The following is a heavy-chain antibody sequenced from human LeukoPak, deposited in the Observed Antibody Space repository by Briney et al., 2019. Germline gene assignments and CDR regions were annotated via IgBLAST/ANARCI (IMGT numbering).Heavy chain of an antibody. Sequence: ASVKVSCKAFGYTFTSDYVHWGRQAPGQRREGLGVISPSGGSTSYAQKFQGRVTLTRDMSTSTDYLELSSLRSEDTAVYYCARDNSVRDEAWWFTPWGQGTLVTVSS. CDR2: ISPSGGST. CDR1: GYTFTSDY. CDR3: ARDNSVRDEAWWFTP. D-gene: IGHD2-15*01. J-gene: IGHJ5*02. V-gene: IGHV1-46*01.